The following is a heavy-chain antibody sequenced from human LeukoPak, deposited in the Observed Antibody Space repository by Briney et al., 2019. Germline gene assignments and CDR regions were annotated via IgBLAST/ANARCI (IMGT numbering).Heavy chain of an antibody. CDR2: INHSGST. CDR1: GGSFSGYY. CDR3: AGSQGGPVGY. J-gene: IGHJ4*02. V-gene: IGHV4-34*01. Sequence: PSETLSLTCAVYGGSFSGYYWSWIRQPPGKGLEWIGEINHSGSTNYNPSLKSRVTISVDTSKNQFSLKLSSVTAADTAVYYCAGSQGGPVGYWGQGTLVTVSS. D-gene: IGHD3-16*01.